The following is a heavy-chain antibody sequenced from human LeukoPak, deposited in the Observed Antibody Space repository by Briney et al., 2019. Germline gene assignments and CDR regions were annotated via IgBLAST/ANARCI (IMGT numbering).Heavy chain of an antibody. Sequence: PSETLSLTCTVSGGSISSYYWSWIRQPPGKGLEWIGYIHYSGDTNYQPSLKSRVTMSLDMSKSQFSLNLISVTAADTAVYYCARSQWLESDAFNVWGQGTMVTASS. V-gene: IGHV4-59*08. CDR3: ARSQWLESDAFNV. CDR2: IHYSGDT. J-gene: IGHJ3*01. D-gene: IGHD6-19*01. CDR1: GGSISSYY.